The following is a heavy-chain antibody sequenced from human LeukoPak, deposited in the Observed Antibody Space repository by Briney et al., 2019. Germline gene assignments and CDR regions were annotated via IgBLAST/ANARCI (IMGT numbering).Heavy chain of an antibody. CDR3: ARGVSGSYFSPD. D-gene: IGHD1-26*01. Sequence: PSETLSLTCTVSGGSISSGDYYWSWIRQPPGKGLEWIGYIYYSGSTYYNPSLKSRVTISVDTSKNQFSLKLSSVTAADTAVYYCARGVSGSYFSPDWGQGTLVTVSS. CDR1: GGSISSGDYY. CDR2: IYYSGST. V-gene: IGHV4-30-4*01. J-gene: IGHJ4*02.